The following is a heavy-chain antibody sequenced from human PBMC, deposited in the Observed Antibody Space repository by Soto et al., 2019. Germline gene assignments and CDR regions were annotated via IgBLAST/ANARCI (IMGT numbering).Heavy chain of an antibody. CDR1: EFSLSNTRMG. J-gene: IGHJ5*02. V-gene: IGHV2-26*01. CDR2: IFSNDEK. CDR3: ARSVDSELLGWFDP. D-gene: IGHD1-26*01. Sequence: QVTLKESGPVLVKPTETPTLTCTVSEFSLSNTRMGVSWIRQPPGKALEWLAHIFSNDEKSYSTSLKSRLTISKDTSKSQVFLTVTNMDPVDTATYYCARSVDSELLGWFDPWGQGTLVTVSS.